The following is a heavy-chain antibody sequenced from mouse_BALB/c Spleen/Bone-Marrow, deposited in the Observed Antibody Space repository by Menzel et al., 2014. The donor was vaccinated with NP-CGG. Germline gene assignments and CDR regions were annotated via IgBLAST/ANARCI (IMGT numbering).Heavy chain of an antibody. J-gene: IGHJ2*01. CDR1: GFDFSRYW. CDR3: ARLYYYGLQDY. V-gene: IGHV4-1*02. CDR2: INPDSSTI. D-gene: IGHD1-1*01. Sequence: EVQLQQSGGGLVQPGGSLKLSCAASGFDFSRYWMSWVRQAPGKGLEWIGEINPDSSTINYTPSLKDKFIISRDNAKNTLYLQMSKERSEDTALYYCARLYYYGLQDYWGQGTTLTVSS.